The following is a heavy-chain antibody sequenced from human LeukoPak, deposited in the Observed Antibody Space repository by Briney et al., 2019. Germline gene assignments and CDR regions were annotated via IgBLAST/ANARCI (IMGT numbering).Heavy chain of an antibody. CDR3: ARHDYGGKTLDY. V-gene: IGHV1-69*04. D-gene: IGHD4-23*01. CDR2: IIPILGIA. Sequence: SVKVSCKASGGTFSSYAISWVRQAPGQGLEWMGRIIPILGIANYAQKFQGRVTITADKSTSTAYMELSSLRSEDTAVYYCARHDYGGKTLDYWGQGTLVTVSS. CDR1: GGTFSSYA. J-gene: IGHJ4*02.